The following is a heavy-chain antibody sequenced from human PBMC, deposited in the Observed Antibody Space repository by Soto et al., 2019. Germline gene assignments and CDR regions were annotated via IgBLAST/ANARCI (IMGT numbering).Heavy chain of an antibody. J-gene: IGHJ3*02. CDR2: ISYDGSNK. CDR3: AKDPAGSTLGFFEI. Sequence: GGSLRLSCEGSGFIFSSYGMHWVRQAPGKGPEWVAVISYDGSNKFYADSVKGRFTISRDDSKNTLYVQMNNLRAEDTAVYYCAKDPAGSTLGFFEIWGQGTKVTVSS. V-gene: IGHV3-30*18. D-gene: IGHD3-10*01. CDR1: GFIFSSYG.